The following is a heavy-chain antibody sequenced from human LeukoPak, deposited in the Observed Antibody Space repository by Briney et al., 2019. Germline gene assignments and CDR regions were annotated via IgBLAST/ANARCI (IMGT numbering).Heavy chain of an antibody. CDR2: IYPGDSDT. Sequence: GESLKISCKDSGYRFTSSWIGWVRQLPGKGLEWMGIIYPGDSDTRDCPSFQGQVSISADQSIRTAYLQWSSLKTSDTPMYYCARGRTGETFYWYFDLWGRGTLVTVSS. J-gene: IGHJ2*01. D-gene: IGHD7-27*01. CDR1: GYRFTSSW. CDR3: ARGRTGETFYWYFDL. V-gene: IGHV5-51*01.